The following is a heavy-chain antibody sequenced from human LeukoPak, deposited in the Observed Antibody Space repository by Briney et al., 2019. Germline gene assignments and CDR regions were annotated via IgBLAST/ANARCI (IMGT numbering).Heavy chain of an antibody. Sequence: PSETLSLTCSVPARSISSSNYYWGWIRQPPGKGLEWIGNVYYTGSTYYNPSLKSRATKTVDASKNKFPLKLSSVTAADTAVYYCARHKKSIVDTDMGPWGQGTLVTVSS. V-gene: IGHV4-39*01. CDR3: ARHKKSIVDTDMGP. J-gene: IGHJ5*02. CDR2: VYYTGST. D-gene: IGHD5-18*01. CDR1: ARSISSSNYY.